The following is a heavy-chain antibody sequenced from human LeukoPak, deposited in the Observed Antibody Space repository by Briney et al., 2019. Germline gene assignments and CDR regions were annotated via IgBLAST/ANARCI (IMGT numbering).Heavy chain of an antibody. Sequence: PGGSLRLSCAASGFTFDDYAMHWVRQAPGKGLEWVSGISWNSGSIGYADSVKGRFTISRDNAKNSLYLQMNSLRAEDTAVYYCARRTLRVLYFQHWGQGTLVTVSS. CDR2: ISWNSGSI. CDR3: ARRTLRVLYFQH. V-gene: IGHV3-9*01. CDR1: GFTFDDYA. J-gene: IGHJ1*01.